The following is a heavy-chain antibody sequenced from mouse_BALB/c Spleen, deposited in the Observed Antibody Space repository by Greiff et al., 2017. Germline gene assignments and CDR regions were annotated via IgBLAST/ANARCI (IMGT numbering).Heavy chain of an antibody. CDR1: GYTFSSYW. J-gene: IGHJ3*01. D-gene: IGHD2-14*01. CDR3: ARRGVRAWFAY. CDR2: ILPGSGST. Sequence: QVQLQQSGAELMKPGASVKISCKATGYTFSSYWIEWVKQRPGHGLEWIGEILPGSGSTNYNEKFKGKATFTAATSSNTAYMQLSSLTSEDSAVYYCARRGVRAWFAYWGQGTLVTVSA. V-gene: IGHV1-9*01.